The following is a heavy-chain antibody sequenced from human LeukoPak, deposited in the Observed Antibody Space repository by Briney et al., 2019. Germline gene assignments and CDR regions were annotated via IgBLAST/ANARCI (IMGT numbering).Heavy chain of an antibody. J-gene: IGHJ4*02. CDR2: ISSSSSYI. CDR3: ARPLVSSGWTFDY. D-gene: IGHD6-19*01. Sequence: PGGSLRLSCAASGFTFSSYSMNWVRQAPGKGLEWVSSISSSSSYIYYADSVKGRFTISRDNAKNSLYLQMNGLRAEDTAVYYCARPLVSSGWTFDYWGQGTLVTVSS. CDR1: GFTFSSYS. V-gene: IGHV3-21*01.